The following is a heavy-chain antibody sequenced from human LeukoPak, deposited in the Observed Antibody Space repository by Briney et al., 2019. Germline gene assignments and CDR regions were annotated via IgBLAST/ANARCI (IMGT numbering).Heavy chain of an antibody. Sequence: GGSLRLSCAASGFTFSSYSMNWVRQAPGKGLEWVSYISSSSTIYYADSVKGRFTISRDNAKNSLYLQMNSLRAEDTAVYYCAREGIAAAGHFDYWGQGTLVTVSS. V-gene: IGHV3-48*01. CDR1: GFTFSSYS. J-gene: IGHJ4*02. D-gene: IGHD6-13*01. CDR2: ISSSSTI. CDR3: AREGIAAAGHFDY.